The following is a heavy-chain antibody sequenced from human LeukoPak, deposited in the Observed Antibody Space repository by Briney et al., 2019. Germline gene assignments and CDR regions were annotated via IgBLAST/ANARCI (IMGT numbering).Heavy chain of an antibody. Sequence: SETLSLTCTVSGGSISSSSYYWGWIRQPPGKGLEWIGSIYYSGSTYYNPSLKSRVTMSVDTSKNQFSLKLSSVTAADTAVYYCARNQDLDSRHVPYYFDYWGQGTLVTVSS. CDR2: IYYSGST. CDR1: GGSISSSSYY. D-gene: IGHD3-22*01. J-gene: IGHJ4*02. V-gene: IGHV4-39*01. CDR3: ARNQDLDSRHVPYYFDY.